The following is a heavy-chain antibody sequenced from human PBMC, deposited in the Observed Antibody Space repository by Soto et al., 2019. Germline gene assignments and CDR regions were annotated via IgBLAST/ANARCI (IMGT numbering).Heavy chain of an antibody. CDR2: ISSSNSYT. Sequence: GSLRLSCAASGFTFSDYYMSWIRQAPGNGLEWVSYISSSNSYTNYADSVKGRFTISRDNAKNSLYLQMNSLRAEDTAVYYCARDADILTGSDAFDIWGQGTMVTVSS. D-gene: IGHD3-9*01. CDR1: GFTFSDYY. V-gene: IGHV3-11*05. CDR3: ARDADILTGSDAFDI. J-gene: IGHJ3*02.